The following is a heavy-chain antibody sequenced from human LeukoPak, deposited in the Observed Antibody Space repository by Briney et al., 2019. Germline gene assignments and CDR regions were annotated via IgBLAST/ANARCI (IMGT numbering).Heavy chain of an antibody. CDR3: ASYSGYSYGYAFDI. CDR2: IYYSGST. V-gene: IGHV4-59*01. J-gene: IGHJ3*02. Sequence: SETLSLTCTVSGGSISSYFWSWIRQPPGEGLEWIGDIYYSGSTNYNPSLKSRVTLSLDTSKNQFSLKLSSGTAAETAVYNCASYSGYSYGYAFDIWGQGTMVTVSS. D-gene: IGHD5-18*01. CDR1: GGSISSYF.